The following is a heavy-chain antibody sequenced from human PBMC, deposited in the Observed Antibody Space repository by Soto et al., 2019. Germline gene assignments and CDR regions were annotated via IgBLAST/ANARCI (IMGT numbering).Heavy chain of an antibody. V-gene: IGHV3-33*01. CDR1: GFTFSNFG. Sequence: QVQLAESGGGVVQPGRPLRLSCAASGFTFSNFGMHWVRQAPGKGLEWVAVIWYDGGNIHYADSVKGRFTISRDNSKNKLYLQMNSLGAEDTAVYYCASGRYDYSNYYLDYWGQGTLVTVSS. CDR3: ASGRYDYSNYYLDY. D-gene: IGHD4-4*01. J-gene: IGHJ4*02. CDR2: IWYDGGNI.